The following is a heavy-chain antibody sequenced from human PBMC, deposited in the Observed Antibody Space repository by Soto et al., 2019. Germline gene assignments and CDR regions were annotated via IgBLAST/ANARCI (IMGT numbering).Heavy chain of an antibody. J-gene: IGHJ3*02. CDR3: ASHSAPEAYYYDSSGPQITGSAFDI. V-gene: IGHV4-4*07. CDR2: IYTSGST. Sequence: SETRSLTCTVSGGSISSYYWSWIRQPAGKGLEWIGRIYTSGSTNYNPSLKSRATLSVDTSKNQFSLKLSSVTAADTAVYYCASHSAPEAYYYDSSGPQITGSAFDIWGQGTMVTVSS. CDR1: GGSISSYY. D-gene: IGHD3-22*01.